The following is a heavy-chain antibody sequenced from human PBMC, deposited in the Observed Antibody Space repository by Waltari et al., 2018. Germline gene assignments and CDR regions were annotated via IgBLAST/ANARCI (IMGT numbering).Heavy chain of an antibody. CDR2: MQYRGST. CDR3: GRIAFGDEGGYFQY. J-gene: IGHJ1*01. D-gene: IGHD4-17*01. Sequence: QLQLQESGPGPVKLTETLSPTCPVAGGSISTNYNWGWIRQPPGKGLEWMGNMQYRGSTFYNPSLESRVTISLDTWKNQFSLRLSSVGAADTAVYFCGRIAFGDEGGYFQYWGQGTLVTVSS. CDR1: GGSISTNYN. V-gene: IGHV4-39*01.